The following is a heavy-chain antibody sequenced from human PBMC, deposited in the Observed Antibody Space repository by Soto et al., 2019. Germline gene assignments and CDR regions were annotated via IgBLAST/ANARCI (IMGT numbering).Heavy chain of an antibody. Sequence: GGSLRLSCAASGFTFSSYSMNWVRQAPGKGLEWVSYISSSSSTIYYADSVKGRFTISRDNAKNSLYLQMNSLRDEDTAVYYCARDSHCSSTSCYVAGTFRYYYYGMDVWGQGTTVTVSS. D-gene: IGHD2-2*01. V-gene: IGHV3-48*02. CDR2: ISSSSSTI. J-gene: IGHJ6*02. CDR1: GFTFSSYS. CDR3: ARDSHCSSTSCYVAGTFRYYYYGMDV.